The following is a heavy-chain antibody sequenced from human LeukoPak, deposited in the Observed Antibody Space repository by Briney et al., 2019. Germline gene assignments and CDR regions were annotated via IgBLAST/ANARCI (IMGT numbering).Heavy chain of an antibody. CDR1: GGTFSSYA. V-gene: IGHV1-69*13. D-gene: IGHD1-26*01. CDR3: ARDYGRYYYMDV. J-gene: IGHJ6*03. Sequence: SVKVSCKASGGTFSSYAISWVRQAPGQGLEWMGGIIPIFGTANYAQKFQGRVTITADESTSTAYMELSSLRSEDTAVYYCARDYGRYYYMDVWGKGTTVTISS. CDR2: IIPIFGTA.